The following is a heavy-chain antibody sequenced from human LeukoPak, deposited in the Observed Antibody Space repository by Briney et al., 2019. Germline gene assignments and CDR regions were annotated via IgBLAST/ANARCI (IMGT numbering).Heavy chain of an antibody. CDR3: VRDHRGTFDY. D-gene: IGHD3-10*01. CDR2: ISGSDDGT. J-gene: IGHJ4*02. Sequence: PGGSLRLSCAASGFTFSSCGMTWVRQAPGKGLEWVSSISGSDDGTYYADSVKGRFTISRDNSKNTLYLQMNSLRAEDTAVYYCVRDHRGTFDYWGQGTLVTVSS. CDR1: GFTFSSCG. V-gene: IGHV3-23*01.